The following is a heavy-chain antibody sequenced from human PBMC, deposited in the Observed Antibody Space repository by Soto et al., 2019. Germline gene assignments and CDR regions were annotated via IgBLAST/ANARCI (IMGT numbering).Heavy chain of an antibody. J-gene: IGHJ4*02. CDR3: ARDLWWALPLDY. Sequence: EVQMVESGGGLVQPGGSLRLSCAASGFTFSNYWMTWVRQAPGKGLEWVANIKEDGSESYYVDSVKGRFTISRDNTKSSLYLQMSSLRAEDTAVYYCARDLWWALPLDYWGQGTLVTVSS. V-gene: IGHV3-7*01. CDR2: IKEDGSES. D-gene: IGHD2-21*01. CDR1: GFTFSNYW.